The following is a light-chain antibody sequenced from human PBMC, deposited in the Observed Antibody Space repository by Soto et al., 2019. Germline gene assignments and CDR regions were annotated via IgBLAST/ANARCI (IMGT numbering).Light chain of an antibody. CDR2: GNH. J-gene: IGLJ1*01. Sequence: QSVLTQPPSASGTPGQRVTISCSGSSSNIMSNTVNWYQVLPGTAPKVLIQGNHQRPSGVPARFSGSKSGTSASLAISGLQSEDEADYYCAAWDDSLNAYVFGTGTKPPS. CDR3: AAWDDSLNAYV. V-gene: IGLV1-44*01. CDR1: SSNIMSNT.